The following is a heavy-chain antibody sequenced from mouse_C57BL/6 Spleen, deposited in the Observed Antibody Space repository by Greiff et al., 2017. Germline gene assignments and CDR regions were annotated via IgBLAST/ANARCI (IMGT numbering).Heavy chain of an antibody. V-gene: IGHV1-63*01. CDR1: GYTFTNYW. CDR2: IYPGGGYT. Sequence: VQLQQSGAELVRPGTSVKMSCKASGYTFTNYWIGWAKQRPGHGLEWIGDIYPGGGYTNYNEKFKGKATLTADKSSSTAYMQFSSLTSEDSAIYYCARAPLYGSSYDWYFDVWGTGTTVTVSS. J-gene: IGHJ1*03. CDR3: ARAPLYGSSYDWYFDV. D-gene: IGHD1-1*01.